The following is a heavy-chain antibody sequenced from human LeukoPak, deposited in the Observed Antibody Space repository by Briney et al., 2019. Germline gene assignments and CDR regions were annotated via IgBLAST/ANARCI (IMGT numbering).Heavy chain of an antibody. CDR2: IYYSGST. CDR3: ARSVITIFGVVHDAFDI. V-gene: IGHV4-59*01. CDR1: GGSISSYY. D-gene: IGHD3-3*01. Sequence: PSETLSLTCTVSGGSISSYYWSWIRQPPGKGLEWIGYIYYSGSTNYNPSLKSRVTISVDTSKNQFSLKLSSVTAADTAVYYCARSVITIFGVVHDAFDIWGQGTMVTVSS. J-gene: IGHJ3*02.